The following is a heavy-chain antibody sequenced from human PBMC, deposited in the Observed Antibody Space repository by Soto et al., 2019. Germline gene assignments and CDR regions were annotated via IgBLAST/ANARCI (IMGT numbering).Heavy chain of an antibody. Sequence: SVKVSCKAFVYPFTSYGISWVRQAPGQGLEWMGWISAYNGNTNYAQKLQGRVTMTTDTSTSTAYMELRSLRSEDTAVYYCARSITIFGVVIIQSPPYYFDYWGQGTLVTVSS. D-gene: IGHD3-3*01. CDR3: ARSITIFGVVIIQSPPYYFDY. CDR1: VYPFTSYG. V-gene: IGHV1-18*01. J-gene: IGHJ4*02. CDR2: ISAYNGNT.